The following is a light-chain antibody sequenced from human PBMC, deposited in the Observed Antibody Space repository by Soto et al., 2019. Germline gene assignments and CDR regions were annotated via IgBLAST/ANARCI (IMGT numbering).Light chain of an antibody. J-gene: IGLJ3*02. CDR3: YSIRDTTWV. CDR2: DVS. Sequence: QSVWTQPAALSGSPGQSITISCTGTTNDYVSWYQQHPGKAPKLMIYDVSYRPSGVSNRFSGSKSGSTASLTISGLQAEDEADYYCYSIRDTTWVFGGGTKLTVL. V-gene: IGLV2-14*03. CDR1: TNDY.